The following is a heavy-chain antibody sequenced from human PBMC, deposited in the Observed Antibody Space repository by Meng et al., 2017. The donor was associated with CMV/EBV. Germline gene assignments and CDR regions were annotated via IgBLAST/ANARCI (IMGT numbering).Heavy chain of an antibody. J-gene: IGHJ6*02. Sequence: GESLKISCAASGFTFSSYGMHWVRQAPGKGLEWVAVIWYDGSNKYYADSVKGRFTISRDNSKNTLYLQMNSLRAEDTAAYYCAREERSGWKYYYGMDVWGQGTTVTVSS. CDR2: IWYDGSNK. CDR1: GFTFSSYG. D-gene: IGHD6-19*01. V-gene: IGHV3-33*01. CDR3: AREERSGWKYYYGMDV.